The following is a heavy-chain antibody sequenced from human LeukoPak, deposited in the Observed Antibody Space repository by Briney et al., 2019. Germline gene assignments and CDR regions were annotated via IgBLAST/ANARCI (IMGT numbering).Heavy chain of an antibody. CDR1: GGSFSGYY. J-gene: IGHJ6*02. Sequence: PSETLSLTCAVYGGSFSGYYWSWVRQAPGKGLEWVSVIYSGGSTYYADSVKGRFTISRHNSKNTLYLQMNSLRAEDAAVYYCASERSGYGHYGMDVWGQGTTVTVSS. CDR2: IYSGGST. D-gene: IGHD3-3*01. V-gene: IGHV3-53*04. CDR3: ASERSGYGHYGMDV.